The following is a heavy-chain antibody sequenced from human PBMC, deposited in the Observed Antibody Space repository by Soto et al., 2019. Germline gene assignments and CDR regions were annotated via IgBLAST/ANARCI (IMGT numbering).Heavy chain of an antibody. D-gene: IGHD2-2*01. Sequence: SETLSLTCTLSGGSISSSSYYWDWIRQPTGSGWEGIGSIHYSGSSDYNPSLKSRVSISVDTSKNQFSLKLSSVTAADTAVYYCARQNIVVVPAAKWFDPWGQGTLVP. CDR3: ARQNIVVVPAAKWFDP. V-gene: IGHV4-39*01. CDR1: GGSISSSSYY. J-gene: IGHJ5*02. CDR2: IHYSGSS.